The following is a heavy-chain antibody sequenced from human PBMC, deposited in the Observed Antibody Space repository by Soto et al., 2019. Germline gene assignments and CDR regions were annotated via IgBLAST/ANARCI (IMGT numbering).Heavy chain of an antibody. V-gene: IGHV3-30*14. CDR3: ARAVRGLDY. J-gene: IGHJ4*02. Sequence: QVRLVESGGGVVQPGRSLRLSCAAFGFTFDNKYYMHWVRQAPGKGLEWVAIMSFDGKNQYYADSVKGRFTVSRDTAKNKLFLQMNSLRPEDTALYYCARAVRGLDYWGQGTLVTVSS. CDR2: MSFDGKNQ. CDR1: GFTFDNKYY.